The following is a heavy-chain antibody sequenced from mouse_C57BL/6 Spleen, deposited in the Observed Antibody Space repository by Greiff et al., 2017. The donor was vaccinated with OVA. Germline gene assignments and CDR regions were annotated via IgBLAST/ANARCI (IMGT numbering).Heavy chain of an antibody. D-gene: IGHD1-1*01. CDR3: ARATVVESYYAMDY. CDR2: ISSGSSTN. CDR1: GFTFSDYG. J-gene: IGHJ4*01. V-gene: IGHV5-17*01. Sequence: EVKVVESGGGLVKPGGSLKLSCAASGFTFSDYGMHWVRQAPEKGLEWVAYISSGSSTNYYADTVKGRFTISRDNAKNTLFLQMTSLRSEDTAMYYCARATVVESYYAMDYWGQGTSVTVSS.